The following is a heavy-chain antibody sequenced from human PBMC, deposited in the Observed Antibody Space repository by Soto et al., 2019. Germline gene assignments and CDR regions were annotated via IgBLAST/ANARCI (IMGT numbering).Heavy chain of an antibody. CDR3: ARMYYYGSGSYYNGFDY. J-gene: IGHJ4*02. CDR1: GFSLRTSGVG. V-gene: IGHV2-5*02. CDR2: IYWVDDK. D-gene: IGHD3-10*01. Sequence: QITLKESGPTLVKPTQTLTLTCTFSGFSLRTSGVGVGWIRQPPGKALEWLALIYWVDDKRYSPSLKSRLTITKDPSKNQVVLAMTNMDPVDTATYYCARMYYYGSGSYYNGFDYWGQGTLVTVSS.